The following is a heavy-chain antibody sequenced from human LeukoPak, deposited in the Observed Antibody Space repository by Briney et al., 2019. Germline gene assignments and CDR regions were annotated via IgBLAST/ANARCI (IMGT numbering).Heavy chain of an antibody. CDR3: TRGIALPGAKFFDS. Sequence: GASVKVSCKASGYTFTAYFIHWLRQAPGQRLEWMGWFNPDSGATNFAHKFQGRVTMTRDTSNSTAYMELTRLMSDDTAMYFCTRGIALPGAKFFDSWGQGTLVTVSS. CDR2: FNPDSGAT. V-gene: IGHV1-2*02. J-gene: IGHJ4*02. D-gene: IGHD6-13*01. CDR1: GYTFTAYF.